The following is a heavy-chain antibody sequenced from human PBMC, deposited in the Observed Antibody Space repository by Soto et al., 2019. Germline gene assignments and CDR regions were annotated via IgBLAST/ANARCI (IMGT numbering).Heavy chain of an antibody. CDR2: ISYDGSNK. J-gene: IGHJ4*02. V-gene: IGHV3-30-3*01. D-gene: IGHD6-6*01. CDR3: ARAQPDSLIVALDY. Sequence: GGSLRLSCAASGFTFSSYAMHWVRQAPGKGLEWVAVISYDGSNKYYADSVKGRFTISRDNSKNTLYLQMNSLRAEDTAVYYCARAQPDSLIVALDYWGQGTLVTVSS. CDR1: GFTFSSYA.